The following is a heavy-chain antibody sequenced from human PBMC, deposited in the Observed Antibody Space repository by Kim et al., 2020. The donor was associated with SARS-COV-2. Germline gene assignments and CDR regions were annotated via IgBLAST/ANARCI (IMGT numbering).Heavy chain of an antibody. Sequence: SETLSLTCSVSGGSISISTYYWSWIRQPPGKGLEWIGHIFYNGNTNYNPPLKSRVTMSGDTSKNQFSLTLNSVTATDTAVYYCAKHPGGYNYGWDVGGQG. CDR1: GGSISISTYY. D-gene: IGHD3-10*01. V-gene: IGHV4-61*05. CDR3: AKHPGGYNYGWDV. J-gene: IGHJ6*02. CDR2: IFYNGNT.